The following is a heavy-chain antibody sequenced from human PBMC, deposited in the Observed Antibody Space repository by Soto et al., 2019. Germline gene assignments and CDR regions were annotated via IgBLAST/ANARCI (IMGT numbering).Heavy chain of an antibody. J-gene: IGHJ3*01. CDR1: GITFSYYW. V-gene: IGHV3-74*01. Sequence: EVQLVESGGGLVQPGESLRLSCAASGITFSYYWMHWVRQAPGKGLVWVSRIHSDGSSTTYADSVKGRFSISRDNARNTVYLQMNSLRAEDTAVYYCARGDRGAFDLWGQGTVLTVSS. CDR3: ARGDRGAFDL. CDR2: IHSDGSST. D-gene: IGHD1-26*01.